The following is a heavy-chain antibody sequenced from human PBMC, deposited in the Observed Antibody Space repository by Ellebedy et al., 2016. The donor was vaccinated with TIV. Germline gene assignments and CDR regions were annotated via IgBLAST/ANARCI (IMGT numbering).Heavy chain of an antibody. CDR2: IHYSGSI. CDR3: ARVNADDFSSLLDAFDI. V-gene: IGHV4-39*07. CDR1: GGSMTTTLHY. Sequence: SETLSLXXTISGGSMTTTLHYWAWVRQPPGNGLEWIGTIHYSGSIYYSPSLKSRVTISVDTSKNQFSLEMSSVTAADTAVYFCARVNADDFSSLLDAFDIWGQGTMVTVSS. D-gene: IGHD3-3*01. J-gene: IGHJ3*02.